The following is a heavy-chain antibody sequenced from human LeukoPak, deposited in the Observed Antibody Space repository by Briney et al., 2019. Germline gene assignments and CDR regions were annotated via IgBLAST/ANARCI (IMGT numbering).Heavy chain of an antibody. CDR3: ARGHDFWSGYCVDP. CDR1: GFTFSSYA. D-gene: IGHD3-3*01. CDR2: ISYDGSNK. Sequence: GGSLRLSCAASGFTFSSYAMHWVRQAPGKGLEWVAVISYDGSNKYYADSVKGRFTISRDNSKNTLYLQMNSLRAEDTAVYYCARGHDFWSGYCVDPWGQGTLVTVSS. V-gene: IGHV3-30-3*01. J-gene: IGHJ5*02.